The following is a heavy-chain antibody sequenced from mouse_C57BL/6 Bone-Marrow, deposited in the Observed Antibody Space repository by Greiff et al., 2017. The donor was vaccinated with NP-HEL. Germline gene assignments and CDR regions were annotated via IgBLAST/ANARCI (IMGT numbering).Heavy chain of an antibody. CDR3: ARIGDYDMDY. J-gene: IGHJ4*01. CDR1: GYSFTGYY. CDR2: INPSTGGT. Sequence: EVQLQQSGPELVKPGASVKISCKASGYSFTGYYMNWVKQSPEKSLEWIGEINPSTGGTTYNQKFKAKATLTVDKSSSTAYMQLKSLTSEDSAVYYCARIGDYDMDYWGQGTSVTVSS. V-gene: IGHV1-42*01.